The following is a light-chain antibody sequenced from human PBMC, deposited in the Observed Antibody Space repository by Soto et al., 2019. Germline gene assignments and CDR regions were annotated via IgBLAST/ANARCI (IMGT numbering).Light chain of an antibody. V-gene: IGKV1-39*01. CDR3: QQSYSTPLT. CDR2: AAS. CDR1: QSISSY. J-gene: IGKJ4*01. Sequence: IQLTQSPSSLSASVGDRVTITCRASQSISSYLNWYQQKPGKAPKLLIYAASSLQSGVPSRFSGSGSGTDFTLTTSSLQPEDFATYYCQQSYSTPLTFGGGTKVDIK.